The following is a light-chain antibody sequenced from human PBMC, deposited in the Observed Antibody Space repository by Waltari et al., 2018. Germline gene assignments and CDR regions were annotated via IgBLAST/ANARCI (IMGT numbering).Light chain of an antibody. CDR1: RSHVGSYNL. CDR2: EVS. J-gene: IGLJ2*01. CDR3: CSYAGSSTLL. V-gene: IGLV2-23*01. Sequence: QSALTQPASVSGSPGQSITISCTGTRSHVGSYNLVSWYQQHPGKAPKLMIYEVSKGPSGVSNRFSGSKSGNTASLTISGLQAEDEADYYCCSYAGSSTLLFGGGTKVTVL.